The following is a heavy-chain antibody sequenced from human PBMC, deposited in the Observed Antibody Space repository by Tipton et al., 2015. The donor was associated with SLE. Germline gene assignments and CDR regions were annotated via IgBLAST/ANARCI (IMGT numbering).Heavy chain of an antibody. CDR3: AKTSSRYPYFDY. V-gene: IGHV4-38-2*01. J-gene: IGHJ4*02. CDR1: AYSISTGYH. CDR2: IYYSGST. Sequence: TLSLTCAVSAYSISTGYHWGWIRQPPGKGLEWIGNIYYSGSTYYNPSLKSRVTISVDASKNQFSLKLSSVTAADTAVYYCAKTSSRYPYFDYWGQGTLVTVSS. D-gene: IGHD6-13*01.